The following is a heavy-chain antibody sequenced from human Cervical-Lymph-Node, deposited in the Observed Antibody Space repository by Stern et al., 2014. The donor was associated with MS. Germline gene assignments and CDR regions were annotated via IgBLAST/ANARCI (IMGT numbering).Heavy chain of an antibody. V-gene: IGHV3-23*01. CDR2: IGGTVKTT. CDR3: ARDKRYFDF. CDR1: GFSFSSYG. J-gene: IGHJ4*02. Sequence: VQMLESGGDLVQPGGSLRLACAASGFSFSSYGMTWVRQAPGKGLEGVACIGGTVKTTHYADSAKGRFTISRDNSQNTLYLHMDNLRAEDTAVYYCARDKRYFDFWGQGTLVTVSS.